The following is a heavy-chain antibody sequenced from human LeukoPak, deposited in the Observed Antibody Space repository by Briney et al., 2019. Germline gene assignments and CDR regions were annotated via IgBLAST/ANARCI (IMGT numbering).Heavy chain of an antibody. Sequence: GGSLRLSCAASGFTFSSYSMNWVRQAPGKGLEWVSSISSSSSYIYYADSVKGRFTISRDNAKNSLYLQMNSLRAEDTAVYYCARALGSGSYLDAFDTWGQGTMVTVSS. V-gene: IGHV3-21*01. CDR1: GFTFSSYS. D-gene: IGHD1-26*01. J-gene: IGHJ3*02. CDR2: ISSSSSYI. CDR3: ARALGSGSYLDAFDT.